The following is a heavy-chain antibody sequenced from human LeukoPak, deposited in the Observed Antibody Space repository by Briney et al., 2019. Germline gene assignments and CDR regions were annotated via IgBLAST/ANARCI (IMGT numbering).Heavy chain of an antibody. J-gene: IGHJ4*02. CDR3: ARVDGDYAFDY. CDR2: IYYTGST. Sequence: SETPSLTCTVSDGSISSYYWSWIRQPPGKGLEWIGYIYYTGSTNHNPSLKSRVTISVDMSKNQFSLKLSSVTAADTAVYYCARVDGDYAFDYWGQGTLVTVSS. V-gene: IGHV4-59*01. CDR1: DGSISSYY. D-gene: IGHD4-17*01.